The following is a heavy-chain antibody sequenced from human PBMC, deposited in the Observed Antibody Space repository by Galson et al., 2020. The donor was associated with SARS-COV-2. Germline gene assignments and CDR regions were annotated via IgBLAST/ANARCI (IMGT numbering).Heavy chain of an antibody. CDR3: ARRMSYCSSTSCYGGWFDP. CDR1: GGSISSGGYY. CDR2: IYYSGST. Sequence: ETSETLSLTCTVSGGSISSGGYYWSWIRQHPGKGLEWIGYIYYSGSTYYNPSLKSRVTISVDTSKNQFSLKLSSVTAADTAVYYCARRMSYCSSTSCYGGWFDPWGQGTLVTVSS. D-gene: IGHD2-2*01. J-gene: IGHJ5*02. V-gene: IGHV4-31*03.